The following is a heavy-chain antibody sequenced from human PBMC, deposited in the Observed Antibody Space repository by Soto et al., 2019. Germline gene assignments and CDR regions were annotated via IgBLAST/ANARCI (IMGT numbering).Heavy chain of an antibody. D-gene: IGHD3-22*01. CDR3: ARDYDSSGYPRYYFDY. CDR2: IWYDGSNK. V-gene: IGHV3-33*01. Sequence: PGGSLRLSCAASGFTFSSYGIHCVRQAPSKGLEWVAVIWYDGSNKYYADSVKGRFTISRDNSKNTLYQQMNSLRAEDTAVYYCARDYDSSGYPRYYFDYWGQGTLVTVSS. J-gene: IGHJ4*02. CDR1: GFTFSSYG.